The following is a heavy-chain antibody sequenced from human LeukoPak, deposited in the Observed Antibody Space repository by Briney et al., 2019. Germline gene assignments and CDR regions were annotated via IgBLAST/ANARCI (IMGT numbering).Heavy chain of an antibody. CDR1: GYSISSHYY. Sequence: SETLSLTCTVSGYSISSHYYWAWIRQPPGKRLEWIGYIFHSGSTNYNPSLKSRVTISVDTSKNQFSLRLTSVTAADTAVYYCVRTNPWDLTYYFDYWGQGTLVTVSS. J-gene: IGHJ4*02. V-gene: IGHV4-38-2*02. CDR3: VRTNPWDLTYYFDY. D-gene: IGHD1-14*01. CDR2: IFHSGST.